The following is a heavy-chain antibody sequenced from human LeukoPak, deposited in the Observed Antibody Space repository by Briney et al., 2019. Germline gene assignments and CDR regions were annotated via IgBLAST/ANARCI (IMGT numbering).Heavy chain of an antibody. CDR2: ISSSSSYI. CDR1: GFIFSDYS. Sequence: GGSLRLSCAASGFIFSDYSINWVRQAPGKGLEWVSSISSSSSYIYYADSVKGRFTISRDNAKNSLYLQMNSLRAEDTAVYYCASYLRYYDYWSGYNADYYLDSWGQGTLVTVSS. V-gene: IGHV3-21*01. D-gene: IGHD3-3*01. CDR3: ASYLRYYDYWSGYNADYYLDS. J-gene: IGHJ4*02.